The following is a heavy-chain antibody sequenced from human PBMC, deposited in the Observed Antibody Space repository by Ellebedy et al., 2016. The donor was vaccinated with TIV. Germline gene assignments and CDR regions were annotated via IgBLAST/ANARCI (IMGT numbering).Heavy chain of an antibody. CDR2: INQDGSRI. CDR1: GFTFNSYW. CDR3: VRDGAYGDYSPGYYGMDV. V-gene: IGHV3-7*01. J-gene: IGHJ6*02. Sequence: GESLKISCAASGFTFNSYWMSWVRQAPGEGLEWVANINQDGSRIYYVDSVKGRFTISRDNAKNSVYLRMDTLRVEDTVVYHCVRDGAYGDYSPGYYGMDVWGQGTTVTVSS. D-gene: IGHD3-22*01.